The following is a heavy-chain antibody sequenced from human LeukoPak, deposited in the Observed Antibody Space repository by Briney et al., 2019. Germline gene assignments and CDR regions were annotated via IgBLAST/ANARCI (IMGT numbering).Heavy chain of an antibody. CDR1: GFNFKNYG. Sequence: PGKSLRLSCAASGFNFKNYGMHWVRQAPGKGPEWVGVIWYDGSNKYYADSVKGRLTISRDNSKNTLYLQMDSLRAEDTALYYCAKDSRLLGYYFDYWGQGTLVTVSS. V-gene: IGHV3-33*06. CDR2: IWYDGSNK. CDR3: AKDSRLLGYYFDY. J-gene: IGHJ4*02.